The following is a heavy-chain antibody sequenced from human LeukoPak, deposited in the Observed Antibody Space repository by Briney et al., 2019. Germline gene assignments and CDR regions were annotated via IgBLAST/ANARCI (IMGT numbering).Heavy chain of an antibody. CDR2: INPNSVT. Sequence: ASVKVSCRASGYTFTDYYIHWVRQAPGQGLEWVGWINPNSVTNYAQKFQGRVTMTRDTSISTAYMELSRLRSDDTAVYYCARVKGIAARGLFDYWGQGTLVTVSS. D-gene: IGHD6-6*01. V-gene: IGHV1-2*02. J-gene: IGHJ4*02. CDR3: ARVKGIAARGLFDY. CDR1: GYTFTDYY.